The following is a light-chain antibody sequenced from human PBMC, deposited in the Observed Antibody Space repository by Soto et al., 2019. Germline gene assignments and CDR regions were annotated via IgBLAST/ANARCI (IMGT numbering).Light chain of an antibody. CDR1: QSVSTY. V-gene: IGKV3-11*01. CDR2: DAS. Sequence: ETGLTQSPATLSLSPGESATLSCRASQSVSTYLAWYQHKPGQAPRLLIYDASNRATGIPARFSGSGSGTDFTLTISSLEPEDFAVYYCQQRSSNWLLSFGGGTKVDIK. CDR3: QQRSSNWLLS. J-gene: IGKJ4*01.